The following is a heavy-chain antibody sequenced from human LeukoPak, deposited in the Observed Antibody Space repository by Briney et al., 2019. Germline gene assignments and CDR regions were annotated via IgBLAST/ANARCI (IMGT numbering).Heavy chain of an antibody. D-gene: IGHD5-18*01. CDR2: MSPDSGNT. V-gene: IGHV1-8*01. Sequence: ASVKVSCKASGYTFTSYDINWVRQATGQGLEWMGWMSPDSGNTGSAQKFQGRVTMTRNTSIDTAYLELSSLRSEDTAVYYCARGPEGQYSYGSELYYYYYMDVWGKGTTVTVSS. CDR3: ARGPEGQYSYGSELYYYYYMDV. CDR1: GYTFTSYD. J-gene: IGHJ6*03.